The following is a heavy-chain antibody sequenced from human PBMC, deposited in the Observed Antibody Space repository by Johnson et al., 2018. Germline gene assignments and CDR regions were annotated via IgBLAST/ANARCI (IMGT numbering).Heavy chain of an antibody. D-gene: IGHD3-3*01. CDR2: ISYDGSNK. J-gene: IGHJ6*02. CDR3: AKGARYYDLSSGMDV. Sequence: QVQLQESGGGVVQPGRSLRLSCAASGFTFSSNDMHWVRQAPGKGLEWVAVISYDGSNKYYADSVKGRFTISRDNSKNTLYMQRNSLRDEDTAVFYCAKGARYYDLSSGMDVWGQGTTVSVSS. CDR1: GFTFSSND. V-gene: IGHV3-30*18.